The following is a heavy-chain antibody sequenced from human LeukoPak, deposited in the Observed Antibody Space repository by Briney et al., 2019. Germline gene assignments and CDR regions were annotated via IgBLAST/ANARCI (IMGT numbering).Heavy chain of an antibody. V-gene: IGHV3-23*01. D-gene: IGHD3-9*01. CDR3: AKWGDYDVLTGYYVSDY. Sequence: GGSLRLSCAASGFTFSNYAMRWGRQAPGKGLEWVSAITGSGGNTYYADSVKGRFTISRDNSKNTVFLQMNSLRAEDTAVYYCAKWGDYDVLTGYYVSDYWGQGTLVTVSS. CDR2: ITGSGGNT. CDR1: GFTFSNYA. J-gene: IGHJ4*02.